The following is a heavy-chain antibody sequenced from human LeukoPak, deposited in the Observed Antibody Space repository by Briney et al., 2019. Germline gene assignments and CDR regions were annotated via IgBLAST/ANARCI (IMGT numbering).Heavy chain of an antibody. Sequence: GASVKVSCKASGYTFTSYGISWVRQAPGQGLEWMGWISAYNGNTNYAQKLQGRVTMTTDTSPSTAYMELRSLRSDDTAVYYCARDTYCSSTSCSRGWFDPWGQGTLVTVSS. CDR2: ISAYNGNT. CDR3: ARDTYCSSTSCSRGWFDP. CDR1: GYTFTSYG. V-gene: IGHV1-18*04. D-gene: IGHD2-2*01. J-gene: IGHJ5*02.